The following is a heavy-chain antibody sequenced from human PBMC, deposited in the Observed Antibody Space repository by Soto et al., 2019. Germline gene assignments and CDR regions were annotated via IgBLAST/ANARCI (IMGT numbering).Heavy chain of an antibody. CDR3: AHRLPGDKFDY. CDR1: GFSLSTSGVG. J-gene: IGHJ4*02. V-gene: IGHV2-5*02. D-gene: IGHD2-21*02. Sequence: QITLKESGPTLVKPTQTLTLTCTFSGFSLSTSGVGVGWIRQPPGKALEWLALIYWDDDKRYSPSLKSRLTITKDTAKNPVVLTMTHMDPVDTATYYCAHRLPGDKFDYWGQGTLVTVSS. CDR2: IYWDDDK.